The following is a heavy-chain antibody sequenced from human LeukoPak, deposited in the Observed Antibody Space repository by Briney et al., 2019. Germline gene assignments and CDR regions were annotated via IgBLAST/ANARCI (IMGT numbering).Heavy chain of an antibody. V-gene: IGHV4-38-2*02. J-gene: IGHJ4*02. CDR3: ARDYIVGATWAGGY. D-gene: IGHD1-26*01. CDR1: GGSISSYY. Sequence: KASETLSLTCTVSGGSISSYYWSWIRQPPGKGLEWIGSIYHSGSTYYNPSLKSRVTISVDTSKNQFSLKLSSVTAADAAVYYCARDYIVGATWAGGYWGQGTLVTVSS. CDR2: IYHSGST.